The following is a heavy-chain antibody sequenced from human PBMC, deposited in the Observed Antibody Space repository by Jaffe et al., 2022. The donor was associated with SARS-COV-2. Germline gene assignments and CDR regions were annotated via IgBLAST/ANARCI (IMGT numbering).Heavy chain of an antibody. CDR1: GFTFSSYA. D-gene: IGHD2-15*01. CDR3: ATQSPIVVVVVATPFDF. Sequence: EVQLLESGGGLVQPGGSLRLSCAASGFTFSSYAMTWVRQAPGKGLEWVSSISPDTIHTYYADSVKGRFTTSRDNSKNMLYLQMNSLRAEDTAVYYCATQSPIVVVVVATPFDFWGQGSLVTVSS. V-gene: IGHV3-23*01. J-gene: IGHJ4*02. CDR2: ISPDTIHT.